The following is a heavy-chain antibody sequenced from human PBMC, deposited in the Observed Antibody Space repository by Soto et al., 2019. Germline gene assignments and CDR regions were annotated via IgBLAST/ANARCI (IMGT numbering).Heavy chain of an antibody. V-gene: IGHV5-51*01. J-gene: IGHJ6*02. D-gene: IGHD3-10*01. CDR3: ARAFADGSGTLSGMDV. Sequence: PGESLKISWKGSGYSFTSYWIGWVRQMPGKGLEWMGIIYPGDSDTRYSPSFQGQVTISADKSISTAYLQWSSLKASDTAMYYCARAFADGSGTLSGMDVWGPGTXVTVSS. CDR1: GYSFTSYW. CDR2: IYPGDSDT.